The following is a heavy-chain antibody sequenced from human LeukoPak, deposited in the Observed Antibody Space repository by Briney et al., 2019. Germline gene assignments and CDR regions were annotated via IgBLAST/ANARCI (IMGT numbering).Heavy chain of an antibody. Sequence: GGSLRLSCAASGFTFSSYSMNWVRQAPGKGLEWVSYISSSSSTIYYADSVKGRFTISRDNAKNSLYLQMNSLRDEDTAVYYCARVLVVVAATTFDYWGQGTLVTVSS. CDR3: ARVLVVVAATTFDY. D-gene: IGHD2-15*01. CDR2: ISSSSSTI. CDR1: GFTFSSYS. V-gene: IGHV3-48*02. J-gene: IGHJ4*02.